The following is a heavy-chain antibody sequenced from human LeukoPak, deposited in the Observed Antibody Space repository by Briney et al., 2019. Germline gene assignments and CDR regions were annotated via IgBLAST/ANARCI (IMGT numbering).Heavy chain of an antibody. CDR1: GFTFDDYA. CDR2: ISWNSGSI. J-gene: IGHJ4*02. V-gene: IGHV3-9*01. D-gene: IGHD6-19*01. CDR3: AKLSGCSSGWYTG. Sequence: GGSLRLSCAASGFTFDDYAMHWVRQAPGKGLEWVSGISWNSGSIGYADSVKGRFTISRDNAKNSLYLQMNSLRAEDTALYYCAKLSGCSSGWYTGWGQGTLVTVSS.